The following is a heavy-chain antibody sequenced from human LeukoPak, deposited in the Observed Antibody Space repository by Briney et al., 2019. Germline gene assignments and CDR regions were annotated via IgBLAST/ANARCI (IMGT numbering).Heavy chain of an antibody. CDR2: ISDSST. D-gene: IGHD6-6*01. V-gene: IGHV3-23*01. CDR3: AREFRRVYEY. J-gene: IGHJ4*02. CDR1: GFSFSSSA. Sequence: TGGSLRLSCAASGFSFSSSAMSWVRQAPGKGLEWVSVISDSSTYYADSVKGRFTISRDNAKNSLYLQMNSLRAEDTAVYYCAREFRRVYEYWGQGTLVTVSS.